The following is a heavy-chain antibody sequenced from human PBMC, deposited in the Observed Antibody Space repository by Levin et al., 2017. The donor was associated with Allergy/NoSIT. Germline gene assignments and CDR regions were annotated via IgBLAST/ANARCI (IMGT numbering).Heavy chain of an antibody. Sequence: GGSLRLSCAASGFTFSSYEMNWVRQAPGKGLEWVSYISSSGSTIYYADSVKGRFTISRDNAKNSLYLQMNSLRAEDTAVYYCAGHFGYCSSTSCYTGGMDVWGQGTTVTVSS. V-gene: IGHV3-48*03. CDR2: ISSSGSTI. CDR1: GFTFSSYE. D-gene: IGHD2-2*02. CDR3: AGHFGYCSSTSCYTGGMDV. J-gene: IGHJ6*02.